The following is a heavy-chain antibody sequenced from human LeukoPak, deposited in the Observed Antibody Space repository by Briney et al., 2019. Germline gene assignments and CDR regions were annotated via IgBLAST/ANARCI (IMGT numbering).Heavy chain of an antibody. CDR1: DGFSGYY. D-gene: IGHD5-18*01. V-gene: IGHV4-34*01. CDR2: VNHNGRT. Sequence: SETLSLTCAAYDGFSGYYWDWIRQPPGRGLEWIGKVNHNGRTYYNPSLQSRATISIDTSKNHLSLRLTSVTAADSAVYYCARVGFSYGRKTDYWGQGSLVTVSS. J-gene: IGHJ4*02. CDR3: ARVGFSYGRKTDY.